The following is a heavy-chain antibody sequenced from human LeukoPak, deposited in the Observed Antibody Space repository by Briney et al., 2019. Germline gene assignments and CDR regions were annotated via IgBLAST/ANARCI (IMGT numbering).Heavy chain of an antibody. D-gene: IGHD4-17*01. Sequence: HPGGSLRLSCAASGFTVSSNYMSWVRQAPGKGLEWVSVIYSGGSTYYADSVMGRLSISRDNSNNTPYLQMISLRAAETAVTYYGRGDDHGHYMDYWGQGTLVTVSS. V-gene: IGHV3-66*02. J-gene: IGHJ4*02. CDR1: GFTVSSNY. CDR3: GRGDDHGHYMDY. CDR2: IYSGGST.